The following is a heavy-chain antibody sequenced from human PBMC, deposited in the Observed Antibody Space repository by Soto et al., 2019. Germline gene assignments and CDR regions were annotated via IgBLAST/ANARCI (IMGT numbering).Heavy chain of an antibody. J-gene: IGHJ4*02. CDR1: GFTFSGYV. D-gene: IGHD2-15*01. CDR2: ISYDGSNK. CDR3: AKTLAATTHCFDY. V-gene: IGHV3-30*18. Sequence: GGSLGLCCAASGFTFSGYVMHGVRQAPGKGLEWVAVISYDGSNKYYAESGKGRFTISRDNSKNTLYLQMNSLRAEDTAVYYCAKTLAATTHCFDYWGQGTLVTVS.